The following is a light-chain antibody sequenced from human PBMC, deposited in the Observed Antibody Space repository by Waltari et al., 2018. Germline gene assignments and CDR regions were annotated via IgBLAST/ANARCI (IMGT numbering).Light chain of an antibody. V-gene: IGLV1-40*01. J-gene: IGLJ2*01. Sequence: QSVLTQPPSVSGAPGQRATISCPGSSSNIGAGVNVHWYQQLPGTAPKLLIYVNSNRPSGVPDRFSGSKSGTSASLAITGLQAEDEADYYCQSYDISLSSVVFGGGTTLTVL. CDR3: QSYDISLSSVV. CDR2: VNS. CDR1: SSNIGAGVN.